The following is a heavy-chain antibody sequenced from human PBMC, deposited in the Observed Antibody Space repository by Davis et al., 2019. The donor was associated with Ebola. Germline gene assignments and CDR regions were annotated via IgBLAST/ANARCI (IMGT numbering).Heavy chain of an antibody. CDR1: GGSVSSNSYY. D-gene: IGHD6-13*01. CDR3: ARMGVTAAGLWFLGY. J-gene: IGHJ4*02. Sequence: PSETLSLTCTVSGGSVSSNSYYWSWIRQPPGKGLEWIGYVHYSGSTNWNPSLKSRVTISVDTSKNQFSLKLRSVTAADTAVYYCARMGVTAAGLWFLGYWGQGNLVTVSS. V-gene: IGHV4-61*01. CDR2: VHYSGST.